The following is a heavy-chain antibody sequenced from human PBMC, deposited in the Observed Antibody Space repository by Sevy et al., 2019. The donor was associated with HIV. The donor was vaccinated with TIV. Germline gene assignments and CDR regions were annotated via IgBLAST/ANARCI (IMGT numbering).Heavy chain of an antibody. CDR3: AKGDSTFYGMDV. J-gene: IGHJ6*02. V-gene: IGHV3-23*01. CDR2: ISGSGGST. Sequence: GGSLRLSCAASGFTFSTYTMNWVRQAPGMGLEWVSAISGSGGSTYYADSVKGRFTISRDKSKNTLYLQMNSLRAEDTAVYYCAKGDSTFYGMDVWGQGTTVTVSS. CDR1: GFTFSTYT. D-gene: IGHD2-2*01.